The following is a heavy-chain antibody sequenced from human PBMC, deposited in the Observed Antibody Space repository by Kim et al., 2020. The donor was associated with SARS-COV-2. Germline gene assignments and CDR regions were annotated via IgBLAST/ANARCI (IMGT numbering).Heavy chain of an antibody. CDR2: IYYSGST. CDR1: GGSISSYY. D-gene: IGHD5-12*01. CDR3: ARDFRVVATTQYYYYYGM. Sequence: SETLSLTCTVSGGSISSYYWSWIRQPPGKGLEWIGYIYYSGSTNYNPSLKSRVTISVDTSKNQFSLKLSSVTAADTAVYYCARDFRVVATTQYYYYYGM. V-gene: IGHV4-59*01. J-gene: IGHJ6*01.